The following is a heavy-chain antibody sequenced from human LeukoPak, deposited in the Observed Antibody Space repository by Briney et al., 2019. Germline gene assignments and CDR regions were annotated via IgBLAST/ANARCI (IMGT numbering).Heavy chain of an antibody. CDR2: IWYDGSNK. CDR3: ARDREYWFDP. D-gene: IGHD3-10*01. J-gene: IGHJ5*02. V-gene: IGHV3-33*01. Sequence: GGSLRLSCAASGFTFSSYGVHWVRQAPGKGLEWVAVIWYDGSNKYYEDSVKGRFTISRDNSKNTLYLQMNSLRAEDTAVYYCARDREYWFDPWGQGTLATVSS. CDR1: GFTFSSYG.